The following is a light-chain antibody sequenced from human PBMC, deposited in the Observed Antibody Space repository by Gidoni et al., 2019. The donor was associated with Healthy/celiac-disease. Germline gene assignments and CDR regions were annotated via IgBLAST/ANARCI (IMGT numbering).Light chain of an antibody. CDR1: QSVSSY. Sequence: VLTQSPAPLSLSPGDRATLSCRASQSVSSYLAWYQQKPGQAPRLLIYDSANRDTGIPNRVSGSGSGTDFTLTIRSLEPEDFAGDYCQQRSNWPLTVGPGTKVDIK. J-gene: IGKJ3*01. CDR2: DSA. CDR3: QQRSNWPLT. V-gene: IGKV3-11*01.